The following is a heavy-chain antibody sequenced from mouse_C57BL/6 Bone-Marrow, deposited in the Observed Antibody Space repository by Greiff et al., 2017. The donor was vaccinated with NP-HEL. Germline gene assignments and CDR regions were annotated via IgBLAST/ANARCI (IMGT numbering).Heavy chain of an antibody. CDR1: GYTFTDYN. D-gene: IGHD2-2*01. Sequence: EVQRVESGPELVKPGASVKIPCKASGYTFTDYNMDWVKQSHGKSLEWIGDINPNNGGTIYNQKFKGKATLTVDKSSSTAYMELRSLTSEDTAVYYCERRMYGYDGAWFAYWGQGTLVTVSA. CDR2: INPNNGGT. V-gene: IGHV1-18*01. J-gene: IGHJ3*01. CDR3: ERRMYGYDGAWFAY.